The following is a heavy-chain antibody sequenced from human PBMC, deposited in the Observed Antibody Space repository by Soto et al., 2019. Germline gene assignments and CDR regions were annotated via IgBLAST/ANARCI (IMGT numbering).Heavy chain of an antibody. CDR3: ATLSTDFWSGPNNWFDP. J-gene: IGHJ5*02. V-gene: IGHV1-24*01. Sequence: GPVKVYCKVSGYTLTELSMHWVRQAPGKGLEWMGGFDPEDGETIYAQKFQGRVTMTEDTSTDTAYMELSSLRSEDTAVYYCATLSTDFWSGPNNWFDPWGQGTLVTVSS. CDR1: GYTLTELS. CDR2: FDPEDGET. D-gene: IGHD3-3*01.